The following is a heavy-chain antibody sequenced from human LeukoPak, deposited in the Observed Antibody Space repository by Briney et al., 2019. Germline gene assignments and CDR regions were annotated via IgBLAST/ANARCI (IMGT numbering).Heavy chain of an antibody. D-gene: IGHD6-6*01. V-gene: IGHV1-46*01. CDR2: INPSGGST. CDR3: ARDLLGAAHTFDY. Sequence: ASVKVSCKASGHTFTSYYMHWVRQAPGQGLEWMGIINPSGGSTSYAQKFQGRVTMTRDTSTSTVYMELSSLRFEDTAVYYCARDLLGAAHTFDYWGQGTLVTVSS. CDR1: GHTFTSYY. J-gene: IGHJ4*02.